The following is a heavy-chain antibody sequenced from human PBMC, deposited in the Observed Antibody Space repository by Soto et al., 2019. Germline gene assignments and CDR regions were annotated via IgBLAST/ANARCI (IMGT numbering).Heavy chain of an antibody. V-gene: IGHV1-69*13. CDR3: AKDRRADWESYYYYAMDV. J-gene: IGHJ6*02. D-gene: IGHD1-26*01. CDR1: GGTFSSFT. CDR2: IIHIYGTA. Sequence: SVEVSCRASGGTFSSFTISWVRQAPGQGFEWRGGIIHIYGTANYAQKFQGRVTIPADASTRTAYMELSSLRSEDTAVYYCAKDRRADWESYYYYAMDVWGQGTTVTVSS.